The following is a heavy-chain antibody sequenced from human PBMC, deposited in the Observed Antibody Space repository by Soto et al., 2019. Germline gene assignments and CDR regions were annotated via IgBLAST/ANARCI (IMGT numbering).Heavy chain of an antibody. V-gene: IGHV5-51*01. Sequence: PGESLKISCKGSGYRFTSSWIGWVRQMPGKGLEWMGIIYPGDSNTKYSPSFQGQVTISADKSISTAYLQWSSLKASDTAMYYCAIGPVGASSNWFDLWGQGSLVTVSS. CDR2: IYPGDSNT. CDR1: GYRFTSSW. J-gene: IGHJ5*02. CDR3: AIGPVGASSNWFDL. D-gene: IGHD1-26*01.